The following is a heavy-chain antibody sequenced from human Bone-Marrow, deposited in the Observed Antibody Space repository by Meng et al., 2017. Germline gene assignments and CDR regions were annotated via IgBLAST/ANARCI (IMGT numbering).Heavy chain of an antibody. J-gene: IGHJ4*02. CDR1: GFTFSSYG. Sequence: GGSLRLSCAASGFTFSSYGMHWVRQAPGKGLEWVAVIWYDGSNKYYADSVKGRFTISRDNSKNTLYLQMNSLRAEDTAVYYCARDSYGDYLTVGYYFDYWGQGTLVTVSS. V-gene: IGHV3-33*01. CDR3: ARDSYGDYLTVGYYFDY. D-gene: IGHD4-17*01. CDR2: IWYDGSNK.